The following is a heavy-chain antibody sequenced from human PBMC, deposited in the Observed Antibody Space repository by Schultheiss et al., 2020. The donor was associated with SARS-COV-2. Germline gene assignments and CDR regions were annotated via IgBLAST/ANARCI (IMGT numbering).Heavy chain of an antibody. D-gene: IGHD1-26*01. V-gene: IGHV4-59*12. J-gene: IGHJ4*02. CDR3: ARGSGSYYVFDY. CDR1: GGSISSYY. Sequence: SETLSLTCTVSGGSISSYYWSWIRQPPGKGLEWIGYIYYSGSTNYNPSLKSRVTISVDTSKNQFSLKLSSVTPEDTAVYYCARGSGSYYVFDYWGQGTLVTVSS. CDR2: IYYSGST.